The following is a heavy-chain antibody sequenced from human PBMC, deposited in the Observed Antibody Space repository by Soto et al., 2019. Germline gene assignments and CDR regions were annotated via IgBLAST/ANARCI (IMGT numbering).Heavy chain of an antibody. Sequence: GGSLRLSCAASGFTFSSYAMHWVRQAPGKGLEWVAVISYDGSNKYYADSVKGRFTISRDNSKNTLYLQMNSLRAEDTAVYYCARGCGSSTSCCPYYYYYYGMDVWGQGTTVTVSS. CDR2: ISYDGSNK. J-gene: IGHJ6*02. V-gene: IGHV3-30-3*01. CDR1: GFTFSSYA. D-gene: IGHD2-2*01. CDR3: ARGCGSSTSCCPYYYYYYGMDV.